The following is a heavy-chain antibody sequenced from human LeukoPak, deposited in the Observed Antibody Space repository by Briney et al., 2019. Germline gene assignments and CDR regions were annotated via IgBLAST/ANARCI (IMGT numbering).Heavy chain of an antibody. CDR1: GYTFTSYY. D-gene: IGHD3-10*01. Sequence: ASVKVSCKASGYTFTSYYMHWVRQAPGQGLEWMRIINPSGGSTSYAQKFQGRVTMTRDTSTSTVYMELSSLRSEDTAVYNCARDFGFGESYFDYWGQGTLVTVSS. V-gene: IGHV1-46*01. CDR2: INPSGGST. CDR3: ARDFGFGESYFDY. J-gene: IGHJ4*02.